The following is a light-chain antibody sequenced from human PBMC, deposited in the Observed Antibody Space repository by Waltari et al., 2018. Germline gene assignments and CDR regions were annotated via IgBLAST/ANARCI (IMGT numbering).Light chain of an antibody. Sequence: DIVMTQSPDSLAVSLCERATITCKSSQTVLYSSNNKNFLAWYQQKAGQPPKLLINWASTREFGVPDRFSGSGSGTDFTLTISSLQAEDVAVYYCQQYYRTPPTFGQGTKLEIK. CDR3: QQYYRTPPT. V-gene: IGKV4-1*01. CDR2: WAS. CDR1: QTVLYSSNNKNF. J-gene: IGKJ2*01.